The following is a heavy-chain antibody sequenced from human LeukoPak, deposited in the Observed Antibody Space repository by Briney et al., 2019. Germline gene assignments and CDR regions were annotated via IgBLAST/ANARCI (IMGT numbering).Heavy chain of an antibody. D-gene: IGHD2-2*01. CDR1: GFTFSSYA. CDR2: ISGSGGST. CDR3: AKSPLVSGRFDY. Sequence: PGGSLRLSCAASGFTFSSYAMSWVRQAPGKGLEWVSAISGSGGSTYYADSVRGRFTISRDNSKNTLYLQMNSLRAEDTAVYYCAKSPLVSGRFDYWGQGTLVTVSS. J-gene: IGHJ4*02. V-gene: IGHV3-23*01.